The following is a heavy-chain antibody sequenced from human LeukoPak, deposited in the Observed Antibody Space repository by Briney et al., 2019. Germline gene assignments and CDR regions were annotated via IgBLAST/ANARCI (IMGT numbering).Heavy chain of an antibody. D-gene: IGHD3-22*01. CDR2: IIPNSGGT. Sequence: GASVKVSCKASGYTFTGYYMHWVRQAPGQGLEWMGWIIPNSGGTNYAQKFQGRVTMTRDTSISSAYMELSRLRSDDTAVYYCAREFDSSFWFDPWGQGTLVTVSS. J-gene: IGHJ5*02. V-gene: IGHV1-2*02. CDR1: GYTFTGYY. CDR3: AREFDSSFWFDP.